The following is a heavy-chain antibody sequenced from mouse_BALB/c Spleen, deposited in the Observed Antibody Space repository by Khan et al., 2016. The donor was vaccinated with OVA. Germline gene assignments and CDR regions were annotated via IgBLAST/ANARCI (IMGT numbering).Heavy chain of an antibody. CDR1: GYTFTSFY. Sequence: QVQLQQSGPELVKPGASVRISCKASGYTFTSFYIHWVKQRPGQGLEWIGWIYPGNVNTKYNETFKGKATLTADKSSSTAYMQLSSLTSEDSAVYFCATHLYYAMDYWGQGTSVTVSS. CDR3: ATHLYYAMDY. V-gene: IGHV1S56*01. CDR2: IYPGNVNT. J-gene: IGHJ4*01.